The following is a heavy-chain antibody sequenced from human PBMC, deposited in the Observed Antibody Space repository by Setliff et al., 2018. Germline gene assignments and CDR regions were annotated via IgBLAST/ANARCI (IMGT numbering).Heavy chain of an antibody. V-gene: IGHV4-39*01. Sequence: PSETLSLTCTVSGDSISSTSYQWGWVRQPPGKGLERIGSIYYTGTAYYNPSLKSRVTISVDTSKNQFSLKLDSVTAADTALYYCARSPSSGAYWNPRPFYSDYWARGTLVTV. J-gene: IGHJ4*02. CDR1: GDSISSTSYQ. CDR2: IYYTGTA. CDR3: ARSPSSGAYWNPRPFYSDY. D-gene: IGHD1-26*01.